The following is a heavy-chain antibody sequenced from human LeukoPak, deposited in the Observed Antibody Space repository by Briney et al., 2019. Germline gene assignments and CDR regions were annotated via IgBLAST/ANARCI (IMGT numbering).Heavy chain of an antibody. D-gene: IGHD6-19*01. J-gene: IGHJ4*02. Sequence: ASVKVSCKASGYTFTGYYMHWVRQAPGQGLEWMGWINPNSGGTNYAQKFRGRVTMTRDTSISTAYMELSRLRSDDTAVYYCAEHHSIAVAGHVQYYFDYWGQGTLVTVSS. V-gene: IGHV1-2*02. CDR3: AEHHSIAVAGHVQYYFDY. CDR1: GYTFTGYY. CDR2: INPNSGGT.